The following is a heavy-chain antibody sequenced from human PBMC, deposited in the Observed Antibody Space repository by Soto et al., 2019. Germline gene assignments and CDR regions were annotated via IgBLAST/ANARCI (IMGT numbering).Heavy chain of an antibody. Sequence: ESLKISCKGSGYSFTDHWIGWVRQMPGKGLEWMGIIFPGHSNTRYSPSFQGQVTISADKSISTAYLQWSSLKASDTAMYFCARMYNNGWYYFDYWGQGTLVTVSS. CDR3: ARMYNNGWYYFDY. CDR2: IFPGHSNT. V-gene: IGHV5-51*01. CDR1: GYSFTDHW. J-gene: IGHJ4*02. D-gene: IGHD6-19*01.